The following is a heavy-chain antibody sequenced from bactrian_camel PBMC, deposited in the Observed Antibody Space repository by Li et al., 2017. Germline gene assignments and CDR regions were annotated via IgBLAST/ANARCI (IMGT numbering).Heavy chain of an antibody. CDR3: ATGGVLDYGFGGGDFGY. Sequence: VQLVESGGGLVQPGGSLRLSCAASGFTFSSYGMSWVRQAPGKEREGVAAIDSDGSTIYADSVKGRFTISRDNAKNTLYLQMNSLKTEDTAAYYCATGGVLDYGFGGGDFGYWGQGTQVTVS. V-gene: IGHV3S67*01. J-gene: IGHJ6*01. D-gene: IGHD5*01. CDR2: IDSDGST. CDR1: GFTFSSYG.